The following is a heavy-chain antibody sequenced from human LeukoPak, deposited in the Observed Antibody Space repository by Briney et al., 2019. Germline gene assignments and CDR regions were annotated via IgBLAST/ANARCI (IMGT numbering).Heavy chain of an antibody. CDR2: ISYDGSNK. Sequence: GGSLRLSCAASGFTFSSYGMHWVRQAPGKGLEWVAVISYDGSNKYYADSVKGRFTISRDNSKNTLYLQMNSLRAEDTAVYYCAKDQGIAAAGTGGYYFDYWGQGTLVTVSS. CDR1: GFTFSSYG. D-gene: IGHD6-13*01. CDR3: AKDQGIAAAGTGGYYFDY. V-gene: IGHV3-30*18. J-gene: IGHJ4*02.